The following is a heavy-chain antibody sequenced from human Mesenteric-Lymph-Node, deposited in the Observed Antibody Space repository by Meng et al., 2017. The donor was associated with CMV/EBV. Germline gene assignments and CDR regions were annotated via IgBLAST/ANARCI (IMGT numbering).Heavy chain of an antibody. CDR1: GFTFSSYE. D-gene: IGHD1-14*01. J-gene: IGHJ6*02. Sequence: GGSLRLSCAASGFTFSSYEMNWVRQAPGKGLEWVSAISGSGGSTYYADSVKGRFTISRDNSKSTVYLQMNNLRVEDTAEYYCAKDPDPSPSGMDIWGQGTTVTVSS. CDR3: AKDPDPSPSGMDI. CDR2: ISGSGGST. V-gene: IGHV3-23*01.